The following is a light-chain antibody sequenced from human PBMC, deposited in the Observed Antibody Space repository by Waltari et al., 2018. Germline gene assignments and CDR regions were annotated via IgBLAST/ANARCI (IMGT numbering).Light chain of an antibody. V-gene: IGLV2-23*01. Sequence: QSALTQPASVSGSPRQSITISCTGTSSDVGRYNLVSWYQQHPGKAPKLMIYEGSKRPSGVSNRFSGSKSGNTASLTISGLQAEDEADYYCCSYAGSSTPVVFGGGTKLTVL. J-gene: IGLJ2*01. CDR2: EGS. CDR1: SSDVGRYNL. CDR3: CSYAGSSTPVV.